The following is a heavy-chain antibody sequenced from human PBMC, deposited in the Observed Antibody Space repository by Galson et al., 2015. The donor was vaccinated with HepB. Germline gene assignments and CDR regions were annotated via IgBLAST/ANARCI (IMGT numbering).Heavy chain of an antibody. CDR2: ISSSSSYI. CDR1: GFTFSSYS. Sequence: SLRLSCAASGFTFSSYSMNWVRQAPGKGLEWVSSISSSSSYIYYADSVKGRFTISRDNAKNSLYLQMNSLRAEDTAVYYCARDGNYYDSSGYPDWGQGTLVTVSS. D-gene: IGHD3-22*01. J-gene: IGHJ4*02. CDR3: ARDGNYYDSSGYPD. V-gene: IGHV3-21*01.